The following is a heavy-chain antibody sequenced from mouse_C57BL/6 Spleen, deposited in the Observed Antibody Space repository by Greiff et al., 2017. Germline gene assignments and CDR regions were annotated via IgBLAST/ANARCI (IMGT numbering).Heavy chain of an antibody. V-gene: IGHV1-55*01. CDR2: IYPGSGST. D-gene: IGHD1-1*01. CDR3: AREGGYYGPFDY. Sequence: VQLQQPGAELVKPGASVKMSCKASGYTFTSYWITWVKQSPGKGLEWIGDIYPGSGSTNYNEKFKSKATLTVDTSSSTAYMQLSSLTSEDSAVYYCAREGGYYGPFDYWGQGTTLTVSS. CDR1: GYTFTSYW. J-gene: IGHJ2*01.